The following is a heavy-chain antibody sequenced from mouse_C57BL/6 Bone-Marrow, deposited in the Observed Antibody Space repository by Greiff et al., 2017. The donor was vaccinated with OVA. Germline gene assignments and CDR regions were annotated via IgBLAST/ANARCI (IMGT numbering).Heavy chain of an antibody. CDR3: ARLDAMDY. V-gene: IGHV5-12*01. Sequence: EVQGVESGGGLVQPGGSLKLSCAASGFTFSDFYMYWIRQTPEKRLEWVAYISNGGGSTYYPDTMKGRFTISRDNAKNTLYLQMSRLKSEDTAMYYCARLDAMDYWGQGTSVTVSS. CDR1: GFTFSDFY. CDR2: ISNGGGST. J-gene: IGHJ4*01.